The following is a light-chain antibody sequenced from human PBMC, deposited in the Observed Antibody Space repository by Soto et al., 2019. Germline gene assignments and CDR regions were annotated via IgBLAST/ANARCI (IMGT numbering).Light chain of an antibody. CDR3: QQYNNYPRT. J-gene: IGKJ1*01. V-gene: IGKV1-5*01. CDR2: DAS. Sequence: DIQMTQSPSSVSASIGDRVTITRRASESIRTCLAWYQHKPGKAPKFLIYDASSLESGVPSRFSGSGSGTEFTLTISNLQPDDFATYFCQQYNNYPRTFGQGTKVDIK. CDR1: ESIRTC.